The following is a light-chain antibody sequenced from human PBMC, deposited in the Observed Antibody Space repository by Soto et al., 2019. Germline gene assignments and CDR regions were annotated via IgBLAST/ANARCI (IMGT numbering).Light chain of an antibody. CDR3: QQYGSSPST. CDR2: GAS. J-gene: IGKJ5*01. Sequence: EIVLTQSPGTLSLSPGARATLSCRASQIVSSSYLAWYQQKPGQAPRLLIYGASSRATGIPDRFSGSGSGTDFTLTISRLEPEDFAVSYCQQYGSSPSTFGQGTRLEIK. CDR1: QIVSSSY. V-gene: IGKV3-20*01.